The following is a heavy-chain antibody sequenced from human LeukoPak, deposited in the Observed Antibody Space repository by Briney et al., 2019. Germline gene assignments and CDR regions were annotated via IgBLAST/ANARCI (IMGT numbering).Heavy chain of an antibody. CDR2: MYYSGST. J-gene: IGHJ3*02. CDR3: ARTRFDAFDI. D-gene: IGHD3-10*01. CDR1: GYSISSSNW. V-gene: IGHV4-28*06. Sequence: SDTLSLTCAVSGYSISSSNWWGWIRQPPGQGLEWIGYMYYSGSTNYNPSLKSRVTMSVDTSKNQFSLKLTSVTALDTAVYYCARTRFDAFDIWGQGTMVTVSS.